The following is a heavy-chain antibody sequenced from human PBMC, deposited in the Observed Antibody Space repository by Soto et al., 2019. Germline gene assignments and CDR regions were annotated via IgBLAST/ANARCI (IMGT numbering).Heavy chain of an antibody. V-gene: IGHV4-59*01. J-gene: IGHJ6*02. Sequence: SLSLTCKVSGGSISSYYWNWIRQPPGKGLEWIGNIYYSGSTNYSPPLESRVTISVDTSKNQISLKLRSVTAADTARYYCARVAASSSVQFSFYGMHGWGQRNTVTVSS. CDR3: ARVAASSSVQFSFYGMHG. CDR1: GGSISSYY. CDR2: IYYSGST. D-gene: IGHD3-3*01.